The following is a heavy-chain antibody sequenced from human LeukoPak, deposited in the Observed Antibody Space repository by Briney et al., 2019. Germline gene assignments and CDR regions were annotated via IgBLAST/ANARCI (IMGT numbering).Heavy chain of an antibody. D-gene: IGHD1-1*01. Sequence: SETLSLTCTVSGGSISSYYWNWIRQPPGKGLEWIGHIYYSGSPNYNPSLNSRVTISVDTSKNQFSLKLSSVTAADTAVYYCARDTRTGYYGMDVWGQGTTVTVSS. CDR2: IYYSGSP. CDR1: GGSISSYY. J-gene: IGHJ6*02. V-gene: IGHV4-59*12. CDR3: ARDTRTGYYGMDV.